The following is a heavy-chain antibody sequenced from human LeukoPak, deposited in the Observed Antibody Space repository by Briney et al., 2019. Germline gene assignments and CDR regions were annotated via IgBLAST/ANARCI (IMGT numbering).Heavy chain of an antibody. D-gene: IGHD1-26*01. CDR3: ASRDSGSYPYYYYYYMDV. V-gene: IGHV1-2*06. CDR1: GYTFTGYY. CDR2: INPNSGGT. Sequence: ASVKVSCKASGYTFTGYYMHWVRQAPGQGLEWMGRINPNSGGTNYAQKFQGRVTMTRDTSISTAYMELSSLRSEDTAVYYCASRDSGSYPYYYYYYMDVWGKGTTVTVSS. J-gene: IGHJ6*03.